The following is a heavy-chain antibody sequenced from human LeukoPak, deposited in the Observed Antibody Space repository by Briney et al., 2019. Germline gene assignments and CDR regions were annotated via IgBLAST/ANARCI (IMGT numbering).Heavy chain of an antibody. V-gene: IGHV4-4*07. CDR2: IYTSGST. CDR1: GGSISSYY. CDR3: ARDSFFRSSSGWFDP. D-gene: IGHD6-6*01. Sequence: PSETLSLTCTVSGGSISSYYWSWIRQPAGKGLEWIGRIYTSGSTNYNPSLKSRVIMSVDTSKNQFSLKLSSVTAADTAVYYCARDSFFRSSSGWFDPWGQGTLVTVSS. J-gene: IGHJ5*02.